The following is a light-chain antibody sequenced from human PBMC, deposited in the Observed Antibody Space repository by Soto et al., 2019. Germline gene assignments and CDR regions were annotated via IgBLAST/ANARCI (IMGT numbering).Light chain of an antibody. V-gene: IGKV1-12*01. CDR2: VAS. J-gene: IGKJ2*01. CDR3: QQAKSFPYT. CDR1: QGIDNW. Sequence: DIHMTQSPSSVSASVGYIFTITCRASQGIDNWLAWYQQKTGKAPKLLIYVASNLQSGVPSRLRGSGYGTELTITISSIQTEDFETYYCQQAKSFPYTFGQGTKVDIK.